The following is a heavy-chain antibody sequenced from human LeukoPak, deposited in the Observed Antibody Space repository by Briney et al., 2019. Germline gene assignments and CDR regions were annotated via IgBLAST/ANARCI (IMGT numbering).Heavy chain of an antibody. Sequence: GGSLRLSCAASGFTFSDYYMSWIRQAPGKGLEWVSYISSSGSTIYYADSVKCRFTISRENAKSSLYRHMNSLRADDTAVYYCARATYDYVWGIYRYDFDFDYWGQGTLVTVSS. V-gene: IGHV3-11*04. D-gene: IGHD3-16*02. CDR1: GFTFSDYY. J-gene: IGHJ4*02. CDR2: ISSSGSTI. CDR3: ARATYDYVWGIYRYDFDFDY.